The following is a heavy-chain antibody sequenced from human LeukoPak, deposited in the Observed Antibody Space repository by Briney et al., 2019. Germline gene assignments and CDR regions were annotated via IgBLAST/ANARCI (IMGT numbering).Heavy chain of an antibody. CDR3: ARDLCGGDCYSFDC. CDR1: GGTFSSYA. J-gene: IGHJ4*01. D-gene: IGHD2-21*02. Sequence: ASVKVSCKASGGTFSSYAISWVRQAPGQGLEWMGRIIPIFGIANYAQKFQGRVTITADKSTSTAYMELSSLRSEDTAVYYCARDLCGGDCYSFDCWGQGTLVTVSS. V-gene: IGHV1-69*04. CDR2: IIPIFGIA.